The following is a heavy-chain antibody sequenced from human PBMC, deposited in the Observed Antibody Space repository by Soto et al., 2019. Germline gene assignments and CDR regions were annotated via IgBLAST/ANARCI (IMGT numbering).Heavy chain of an antibody. Sequence: GGSLRLSCAASGFTFSSYGMHWVRQAPGKGLEWVAVISYDGSNKYYADSVKGRFTISRDNSKNTLYLQMNSLRAEDTAVYYCAKEWKAEMATTGDAFDIWGQGTMVTVSS. D-gene: IGHD5-12*01. CDR1: GFTFSSYG. CDR2: ISYDGSNK. V-gene: IGHV3-30*18. J-gene: IGHJ3*02. CDR3: AKEWKAEMATTGDAFDI.